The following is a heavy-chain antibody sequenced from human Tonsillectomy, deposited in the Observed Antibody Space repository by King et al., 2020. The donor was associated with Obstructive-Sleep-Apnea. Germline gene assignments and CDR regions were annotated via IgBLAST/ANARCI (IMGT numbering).Heavy chain of an antibody. J-gene: IGHJ2*01. CDR2: IYYTGST. CDR3: ARAGYYDNGGGIGWYFDL. V-gene: IGHV4-59*11. D-gene: IGHD3-22*01. Sequence: HVQLQESGPGLVKPSETLSLTCIVSGGSITSHYWSWIRQPPGKGLMWIGDIYYTGSTDYNSSLKSRVTISVATSKKQFSLNLTSVTAADTGVYYCARAGYYDNGGGIGWYFDLWGRGTLVTVSS. CDR1: GGSITSHY.